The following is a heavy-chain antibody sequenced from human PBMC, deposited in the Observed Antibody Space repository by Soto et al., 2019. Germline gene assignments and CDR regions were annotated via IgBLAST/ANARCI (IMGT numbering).Heavy chain of an antibody. D-gene: IGHD3-10*01. J-gene: IGHJ6*02. CDR3: ARGSNYGSMDV. CDR1: GGSFSGYY. V-gene: IGHV4-34*01. Sequence: PSETLSRTCAVYGGSFSGYYWSWIRQPPGKGLEWIGEINHSGSTNYNPSLKSRVTISVDTSKNQFSLKLSSVTAADTAVYYCARGSNYGSMDVWGQGTTVTVSS. CDR2: INHSGST.